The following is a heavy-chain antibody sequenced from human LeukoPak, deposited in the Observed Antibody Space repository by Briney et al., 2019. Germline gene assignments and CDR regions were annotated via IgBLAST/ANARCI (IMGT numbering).Heavy chain of an antibody. J-gene: IGHJ3*02. CDR1: GGSISSGGYY. CDR3: ARDGSVATVAGHVFDI. CDR2: IYHSGST. D-gene: IGHD4-11*01. Sequence: SETLSLTCTVSGGSISSGGYYWSWIRQPPGKGLEWIGYIYHSGSTYYNPSLKSRVTISVDRSKNQFSLKLSSVTAADTAVYYCARDGSVATVAGHVFDIWGQGTMVTVSS. V-gene: IGHV4-30-2*01.